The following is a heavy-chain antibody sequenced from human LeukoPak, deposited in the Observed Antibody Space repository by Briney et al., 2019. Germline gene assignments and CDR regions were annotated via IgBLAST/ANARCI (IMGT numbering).Heavy chain of an antibody. V-gene: IGHV4-59*01. J-gene: IGHJ6*02. CDR1: GGSFSSYF. CDR3: ARGIFGGGSSYYGMDV. CDR2: IHGGGST. D-gene: IGHD1-26*01. Sequence: SETLSLTCTVSGGSFSSYFWSWIRQPPGKGLEWVGYIHGGGSTKSNPSLKSRVTVSLHTSKSQSSLKLSSVTAADTALYYCARGIFGGGSSYYGMDVWGQGTTVTVSS.